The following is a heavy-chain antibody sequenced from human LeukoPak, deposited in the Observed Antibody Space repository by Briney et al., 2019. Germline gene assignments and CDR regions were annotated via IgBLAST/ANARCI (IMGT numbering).Heavy chain of an antibody. CDR3: ARVDLGSDWPDY. J-gene: IGHJ4*02. CDR2: IYTSGST. Sequence: SETLSLTCTVSGGSISSYYWSWIRQPAGKGLEWIGRIYTSGSTNYNPSLRSRVTISVDTSKNQFSLKLRSVTAADTAIYYCARVDLGSDWPDYWGQGTLVTVSS. D-gene: IGHD3-9*01. CDR1: GGSISSYY. V-gene: IGHV4-4*07.